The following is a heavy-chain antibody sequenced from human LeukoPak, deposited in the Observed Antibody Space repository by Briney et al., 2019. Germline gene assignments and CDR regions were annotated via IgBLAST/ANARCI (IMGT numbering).Heavy chain of an antibody. Sequence: GASVKVSCKASGYTFTSYGISWVRQAPGQGLEGMGWISAYNGNTNYAQKRQGRVTMTTERTKRTAYREVKRLRWEDTGGYYGARVPTTPLSTTSNIVVVPAASFDYWGQGTLVTVSS. CDR2: ISAYNGNT. J-gene: IGHJ4*02. D-gene: IGHD2-2*01. CDR3: ARVPTTPLSTTSNIVVVPAASFDY. CDR1: GYTFTSYG. V-gene: IGHV1-18*01.